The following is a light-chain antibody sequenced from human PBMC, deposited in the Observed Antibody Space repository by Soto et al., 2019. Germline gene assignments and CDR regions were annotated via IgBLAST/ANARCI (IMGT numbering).Light chain of an antibody. V-gene: IGKV3-15*01. CDR3: QQSYDVPLT. CDR2: AAS. Sequence: ETVMTQSPVTLSVSPGDTATLSCRASQRVSNHFAWYQQKPGQAPRLLIYAASTRAAGVPVRFSGSGSETEFTLTISSLQPEDFATYYCQQSYDVPLTFGQGTRVEVK. J-gene: IGKJ2*01. CDR1: QRVSNH.